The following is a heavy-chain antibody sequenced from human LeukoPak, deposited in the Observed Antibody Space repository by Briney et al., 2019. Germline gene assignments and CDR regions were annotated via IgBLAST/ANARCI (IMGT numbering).Heavy chain of an antibody. D-gene: IGHD3-10*02. CDR2: INSDGSST. V-gene: IGHV3-74*01. J-gene: IGHJ6*04. CDR1: GFTFSSYW. Sequence: GGSLRLSCAASGFTFSSYWMHWVRQAPGKGLVWVSRINSDGSSTSYADSVKGRFTISRDNSKNTLYLQMHSLRAEDTAVYYCAELGITMIGGVWGKGTTVTISS. CDR3: AELGITMIGGV.